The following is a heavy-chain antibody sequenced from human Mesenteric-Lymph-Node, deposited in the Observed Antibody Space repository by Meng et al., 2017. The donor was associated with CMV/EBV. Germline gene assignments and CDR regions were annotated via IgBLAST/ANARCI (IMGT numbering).Heavy chain of an antibody. CDR1: GGSFSGYY. V-gene: IGHV4-34*02. CDR3: ARGSSYDILTGYFDY. D-gene: IGHD3-9*01. CDR2: INHSGST. Sequence: QCGRGLLQPSVTLSVTCAVYGGSFSGYYWNWIRQSPEKGLEWIGEINHSGSTTYNPSFTSRIIISVDTSTNQISLNMSSVTAADTAVYYCARGSSYDILTGYFDYWGQGALVTVSS. J-gene: IGHJ4*02.